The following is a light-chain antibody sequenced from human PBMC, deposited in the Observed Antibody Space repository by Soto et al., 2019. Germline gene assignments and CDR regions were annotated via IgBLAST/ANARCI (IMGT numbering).Light chain of an antibody. J-gene: IGLJ1*01. CDR2: EVN. V-gene: IGLV2-8*01. CDR3: SSYAATNIFV. Sequence: QSVLTQPPCASGSPGQSVTISCSVTSSDDGGFNYVSWSQQHPGRAPKVLIYEVNKRPSGVPDRFSGSKSGSTASLTVSGLQAEDEAEYCCSSYAATNIFVFGTGTKGTVL. CDR1: SSDDGGFNY.